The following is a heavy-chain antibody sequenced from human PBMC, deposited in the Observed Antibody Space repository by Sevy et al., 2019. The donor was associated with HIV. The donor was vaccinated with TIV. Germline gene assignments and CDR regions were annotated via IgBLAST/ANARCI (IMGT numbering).Heavy chain of an antibody. CDR1: GYTFTDYF. CDR3: ASLAGYYYDSSRYYNTDAFDI. CDR2: INPNSGGT. D-gene: IGHD3-22*01. J-gene: IGHJ3*02. V-gene: IGHV1-2*02. Sequence: ASVKVSCKASGYTFTDYFMHWVRQAPGQGLEWMGWINPNSGGTDYAQGCRGRVTMTRDTSISTAYMELSRLRSDNTAVYYCASLAGYYYDSSRYYNTDAFDIWGQGTMVTVSS.